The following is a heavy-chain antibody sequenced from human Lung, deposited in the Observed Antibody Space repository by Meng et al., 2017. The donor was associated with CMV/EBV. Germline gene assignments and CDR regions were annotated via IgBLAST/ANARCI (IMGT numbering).Heavy chain of an antibody. Sequence: GGSLRLXCAASGFKFSNYPVHWVRQAPGKGLEWVAVISFDGSNKFYAESVKGRFTISRDNSKNTLYLQMNSPRAEDTALYYCARDLKAAVTSYYYHYGVDVWGQGTTVTVSS. J-gene: IGHJ6*02. D-gene: IGHD6-13*01. V-gene: IGHV3-30-3*01. CDR3: ARDLKAAVTSYYYHYGVDV. CDR1: GFKFSNYP. CDR2: ISFDGSNK.